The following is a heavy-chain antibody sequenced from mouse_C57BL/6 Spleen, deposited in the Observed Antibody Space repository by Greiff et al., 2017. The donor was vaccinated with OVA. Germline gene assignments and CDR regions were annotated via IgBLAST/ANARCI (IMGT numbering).Heavy chain of an antibody. CDR2: INPSTGGT. CDR1: GYSFTGYY. V-gene: IGHV1-42*01. J-gene: IGHJ3*01. D-gene: IGHD1-1*02. Sequence: VQLQQSGPELVKPGASVKISCKASGYSFTGYYMNWVKQSPEKSLEWIGEINPSTGGTTYNQKFKAKATLTVDKSSSTAYMQLKSLTSEDSAVYYCARRSYGPFAYWGQGTLVTVSA. CDR3: ARRSYGPFAY.